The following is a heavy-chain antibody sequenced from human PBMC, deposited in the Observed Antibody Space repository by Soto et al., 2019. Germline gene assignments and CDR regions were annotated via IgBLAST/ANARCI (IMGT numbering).Heavy chain of an antibody. CDR1: GYSFTSYW. Sequence: LGESLKISCKGSGYSFTSYWIGWVRQMPGKGLEWMGIIYPGDSDTRYSPSFQGQVTNSADKSISTAYLQWSSLKASDTAMYYCARPTYSSGLPPPWFDPWGQGTLVTVSS. CDR2: IYPGDSDT. J-gene: IGHJ5*02. CDR3: ARPTYSSGLPPPWFDP. D-gene: IGHD6-19*01. V-gene: IGHV5-51*01.